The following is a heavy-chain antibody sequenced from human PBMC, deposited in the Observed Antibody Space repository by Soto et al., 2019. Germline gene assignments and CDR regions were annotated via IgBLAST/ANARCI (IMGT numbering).Heavy chain of an antibody. D-gene: IGHD5-12*01. CDR2: IYSGGST. CDR1: VFTVSSNY. CDR3: AREQVVEMAKNHYFDY. Sequence: XGSLRLSCASSVFTVSSNYMSCVRQAPGKGLEWVSVIYSGGSTYYADSVKGRFTISRDNSKNTLYLQMNSLRAEDTAVYYCAREQVVEMAKNHYFDYLGQGTLVIVSS. J-gene: IGHJ4*02. V-gene: IGHV3-53*01.